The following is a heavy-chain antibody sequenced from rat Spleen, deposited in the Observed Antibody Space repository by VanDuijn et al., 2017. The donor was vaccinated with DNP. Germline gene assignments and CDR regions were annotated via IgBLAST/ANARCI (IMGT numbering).Heavy chain of an antibody. CDR2: ISYDGSRI. CDR1: GFTFSDYA. D-gene: IGHD1-4*01. V-gene: IGHV5-17*01. J-gene: IGHJ2*01. CDR3: ARRSGYKAYYFDD. Sequence: EVQLVESGGGLVQPGRSLKLSCAASGFTFSDYAMAWVRQAPKKGLEWVTTISYDGSRIYYRDSVKGRFTISRDNAKSTLNLQMDSLRSEDTATYYCARRSGYKAYYFDDWGQGVMVTVSS.